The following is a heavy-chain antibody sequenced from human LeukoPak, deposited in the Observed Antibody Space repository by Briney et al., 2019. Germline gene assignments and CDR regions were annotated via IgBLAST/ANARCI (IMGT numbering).Heavy chain of an antibody. Sequence: GGSLRLSCAASGFTFSDYYMSWIRQAPGKGLEWVSYISSSGSTIYYADSVKGRFTISRDNAKNSLYLQMNSLRAEDTAVYYCARGGVEVPFYCLPPGYFDYWGQGTLVTVSS. J-gene: IGHJ4*02. D-gene: IGHD2-21*01. CDR1: GFTFSDYY. V-gene: IGHV3-11*01. CDR2: ISSSGSTI. CDR3: ARGGVEVPFYCLPPGYFDY.